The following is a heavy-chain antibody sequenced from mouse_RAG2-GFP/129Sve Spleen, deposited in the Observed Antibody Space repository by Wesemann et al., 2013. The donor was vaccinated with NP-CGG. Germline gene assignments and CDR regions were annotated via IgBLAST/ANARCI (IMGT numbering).Heavy chain of an antibody. D-gene: IGHD2-4*01. CDR1: GYTFTDYA. V-gene: IGHV1S137*01. CDR2: ISTYYGDA. J-gene: IGHJ2*01. CDR3: AREGGDYDPRYSVYFDY. Sequence: QVQLQQSGAELVRPGVSVKISCKGVLGYTFTDYAMHWVKQSHAKSLEWIGVISTYYGDASYNQKFKGKATMTVDKSSSTAYMELARLTSEDSAIYYCAREGGDYDPRYSVYFDYWGQGTTLTVSS.